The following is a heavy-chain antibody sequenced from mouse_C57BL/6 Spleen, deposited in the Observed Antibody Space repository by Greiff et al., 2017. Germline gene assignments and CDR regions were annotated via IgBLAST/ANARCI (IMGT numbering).Heavy chain of an antibody. CDR1: GYTFTDYY. J-gene: IGHJ3*01. CDR3: ARGDYCSSPWFAY. CDR2: INPNNGGT. Sequence: VQLQQSGPELVKPGASVKISCKASGYTFTDYYMNWVKQSHGKSLEWIGDINPNNGGTSYNQKFKGKATLTVDKSSSTAYMELRSLTSDDSAVYFCARGDYCSSPWFAYWGQGTLVTVSA. D-gene: IGHD1-1*01. V-gene: IGHV1-26*01.